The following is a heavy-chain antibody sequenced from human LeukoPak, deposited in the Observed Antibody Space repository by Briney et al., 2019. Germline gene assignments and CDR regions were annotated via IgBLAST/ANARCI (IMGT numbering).Heavy chain of an antibody. V-gene: IGHV1-2*06. J-gene: IGHJ4*02. D-gene: IGHD3-22*01. Sequence: GASVKVSCKASGYTFIDYYMHWVRQTPGQGLEWMGRINPNSGGTNYGQKFQGRVTMTRDTSISTAYMELSRLRSDDTAVYYCARDYGDGSGYYFAVEVFDYWGQGTLVTVSS. CDR1: GYTFIDYY. CDR3: ARDYGDGSGYYFAVEVFDY. CDR2: INPNSGGT.